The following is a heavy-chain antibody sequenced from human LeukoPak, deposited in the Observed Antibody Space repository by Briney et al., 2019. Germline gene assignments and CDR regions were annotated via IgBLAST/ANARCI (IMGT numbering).Heavy chain of an antibody. V-gene: IGHV3-13*01. CDR2: IGTAGDT. J-gene: IGHJ4*02. Sequence: SGGSLRLSCAASGFTFSSYDMHWVRQATGKGLEWVSAIGTAGDTYYPGSVKGRFTISRENAKNSLYLQMNSLRAGDTAVYYCARGRDSSGWDFDYWGQGTLVTVSS. CDR3: ARGRDSSGWDFDY. CDR1: GFTFSSYD. D-gene: IGHD3-22*01.